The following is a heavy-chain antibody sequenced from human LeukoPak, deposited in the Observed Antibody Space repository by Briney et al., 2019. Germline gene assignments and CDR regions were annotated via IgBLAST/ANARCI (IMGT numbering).Heavy chain of an antibody. V-gene: IGHV3-23*01. J-gene: IGHJ4*02. CDR2: ISTSGDRT. D-gene: IGHD1-26*01. CDR3: ARSAVGTSCCTAVDY. Sequence: GGPLRLSCAASGFTFSTYAMTWVRQAPGKGLEWVSGISTSGDRTYYADSVKGRFTISRDNSKNTLYLQMNSLRAEDTAEYYCARSAVGTSCCTAVDYWGQGTLVTVSS. CDR1: GFTFSTYA.